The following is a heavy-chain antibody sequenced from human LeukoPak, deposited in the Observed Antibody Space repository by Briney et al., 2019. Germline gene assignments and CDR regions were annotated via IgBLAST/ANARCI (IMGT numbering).Heavy chain of an antibody. V-gene: IGHV1-2*02. Sequence: ASVKVSCKASGYTFTGYYMHWVRQAPGQGLEWMGWINPNSGGTNYAQKVQGRVTMTRDTSISTAYMELSRLRSDDTAVYYCARDRGYCSSTSCRFDYWGQGTLVTVSS. J-gene: IGHJ4*02. CDR1: GYTFTGYY. CDR3: ARDRGYCSSTSCRFDY. D-gene: IGHD2-2*01. CDR2: INPNSGGT.